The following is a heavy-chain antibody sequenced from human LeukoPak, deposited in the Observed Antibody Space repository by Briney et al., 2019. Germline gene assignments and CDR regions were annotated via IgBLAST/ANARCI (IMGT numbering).Heavy chain of an antibody. CDR1: GFTFSSYA. CDR3: ARDPGQWLTYYGMDV. D-gene: IGHD6-19*01. CDR2: ISYDGSKK. V-gene: IGHV3-30*09. Sequence: GALRLSCAASGFTFSSYAMHWVRQAPGKGLEWVAVISYDGSKKYYADSVKGRFAISRDNSKNTLYLQMNSLRAEDTAVYYCARDPGQWLTYYGMDVWGQGTTVIVSS. J-gene: IGHJ6*02.